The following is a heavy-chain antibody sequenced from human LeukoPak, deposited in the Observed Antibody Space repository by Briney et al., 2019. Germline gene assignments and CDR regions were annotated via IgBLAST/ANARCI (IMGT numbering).Heavy chain of an antibody. CDR3: ARVRAPYSLPPNAFDI. CDR1: GGTFSSYA. J-gene: IGHJ3*02. CDR2: IIPILGIA. V-gene: IGHV1-69*04. D-gene: IGHD6-13*01. Sequence: SVKVSCKASGGTFSSYAISWVRQAPGQGLEWMGRIIPILGIANYAQKFQGRVTITADESTSTAYMELSSLRSEDTAVYYCARVRAPYSLPPNAFDIWGQGTMVTVSS.